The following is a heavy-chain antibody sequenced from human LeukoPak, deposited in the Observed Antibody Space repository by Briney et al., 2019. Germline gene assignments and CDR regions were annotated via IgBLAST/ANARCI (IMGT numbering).Heavy chain of an antibody. V-gene: IGHV4-59*12. CDR2: IYYSGST. D-gene: IGHD2-2*01. J-gene: IGHJ6*02. CDR3: AREGYCSSTSCYSYYYYYGMDV. Sequence: SETLSLTCTVSGGSMSPYHWGWIRQPPGKGLEWTGYIYYSGSTNYNPSLNSRVTISVDTSKNQFSLRLSSVTAADTAIYYCAREGYCSSTSCYSYYYYYGMDVWGQGTTVTVSS. CDR1: GGSMSPYH.